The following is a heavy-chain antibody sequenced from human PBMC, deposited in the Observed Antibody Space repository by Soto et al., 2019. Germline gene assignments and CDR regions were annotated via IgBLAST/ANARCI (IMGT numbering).Heavy chain of an antibody. Sequence: ASVMVTCKASGNTFTSYGIRWVRQAPGQGLEWMGWISAYNGNTNYAQKLQGRVTMTTDTSTSTVYMELSSLRSEDTAVYYCARVRVAAAPADFDYWGQGTLVTVSS. CDR2: ISAYNGNT. J-gene: IGHJ4*02. CDR3: ARVRVAAAPADFDY. CDR1: GNTFTSYG. V-gene: IGHV1-18*01. D-gene: IGHD6-13*01.